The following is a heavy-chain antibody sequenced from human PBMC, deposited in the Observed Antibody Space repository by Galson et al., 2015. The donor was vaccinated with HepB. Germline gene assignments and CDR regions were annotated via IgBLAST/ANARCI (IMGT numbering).Heavy chain of an antibody. D-gene: IGHD1-26*01. CDR1: GFTFSSYS. CDR3: ARDRPYSGSYYPFDAFDI. CDR2: ISNSSSSYI. V-gene: IGHV3-21*01. Sequence: SLRLSCAASGFTFSSYSMNWVRQAPGKGLEWVSSISNSSSSYIYYADSVKGRFTISRDNAKNSLYLQMNSLRAEDTAVYYCARDRPYSGSYYPFDAFDIWGQGTMVTVSS. J-gene: IGHJ3*02.